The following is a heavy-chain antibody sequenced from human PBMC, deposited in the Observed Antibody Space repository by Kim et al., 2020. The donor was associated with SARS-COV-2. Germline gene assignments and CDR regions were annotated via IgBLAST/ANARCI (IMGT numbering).Heavy chain of an antibody. Sequence: ADSVRGRCTIPIDNAKNTRYLQMNSLRGEETALYYCAKPIVGTMRGFDYWGQGTLVTVSS. J-gene: IGHJ4*02. D-gene: IGHD1-26*01. V-gene: IGHV3-23*05. CDR3: AKPIVGTMRGFDY.